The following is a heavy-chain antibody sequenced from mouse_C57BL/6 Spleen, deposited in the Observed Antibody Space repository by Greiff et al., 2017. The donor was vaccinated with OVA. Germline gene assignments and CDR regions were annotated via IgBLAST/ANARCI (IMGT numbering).Heavy chain of an antibody. CDR2: IDPSDSYT. V-gene: IGHV1-50*01. CDR3: ARRNYSNPYYYAMDY. CDR1: GYTFTSYW. D-gene: IGHD2-5*01. Sequence: QVQLQQPGAELVKPGASVKLSCKASGYTFTSYWMQWVKQRPGQGLEWIGEIDPSDSYTNYNQKFKGKATLTVDTSSSTAYMQLSSLTSEDSAVYYCARRNYSNPYYYAMDYWGQGTSVTVSS. J-gene: IGHJ4*01.